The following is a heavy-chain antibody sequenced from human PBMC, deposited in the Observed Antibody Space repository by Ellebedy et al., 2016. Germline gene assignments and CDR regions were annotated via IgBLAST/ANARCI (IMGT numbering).Heavy chain of an antibody. CDR2: MAHTGTT. CDR1: GDSIRSFRYS. J-gene: IGHJ4*02. Sequence: GSLRLSCTVSGDSIRSFRYSWGWIRQPPGQGLEWIGSMAHTGTTYTNLSLRSRVTIVVDTSKNQLSLKLDTVTAADTAVYYCVRMLRSGTDNDYWGQGTLVTVSS. D-gene: IGHD3-3*01. CDR3: VRMLRSGTDNDY. V-gene: IGHV4-39*01.